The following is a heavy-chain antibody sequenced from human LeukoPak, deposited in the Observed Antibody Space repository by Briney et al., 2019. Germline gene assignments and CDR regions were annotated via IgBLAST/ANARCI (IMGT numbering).Heavy chain of an antibody. CDR2: VRYLGST. J-gene: IGHJ5*02. CDR3: ARRTTVTPNWFDP. CDR1: GGSISSYY. D-gene: IGHD4-17*01. Sequence: SETLSLTCTVSGGSISSYYWSWIRQPPGKGLEWIGYVRYLGSTYYNPSLKSRVTISLDTSKNQFSLKLSSVTAADTAVYYCARRTTVTPNWFDPWGQGTLVTVSS. V-gene: IGHV4-59*08.